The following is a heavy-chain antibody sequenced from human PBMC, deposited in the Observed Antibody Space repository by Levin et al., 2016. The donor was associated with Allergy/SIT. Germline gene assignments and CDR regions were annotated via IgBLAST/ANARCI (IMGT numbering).Heavy chain of an antibody. Sequence: GGSLRLSCAASGFTFSSYSMNWVRQAPGKGLEWVSSISSSSSYIYYADSVKGRFTISRDNAKNSLYLQMNSLRAEDTAVYYCARGSSSWPLGVFDPWGQGTLVTVSS. CDR1: GFTFSSYS. D-gene: IGHD6-13*01. CDR3: ARGSSSWPLGVFDP. CDR2: ISSSSSYI. V-gene: IGHV3-21*01. J-gene: IGHJ5*02.